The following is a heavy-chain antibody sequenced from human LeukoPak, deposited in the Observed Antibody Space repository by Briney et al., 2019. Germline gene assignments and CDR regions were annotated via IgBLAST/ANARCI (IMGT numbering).Heavy chain of an antibody. Sequence: GGSLRLSCAASGFTFSDYYMSWIRQAPGKGLEWVAVISYDGSNKYYADSVKGRFTISRDNSKNTLYLQMNSLRAEDTAVYYCAKLLIAVADFDYWGQGTLVTVSS. D-gene: IGHD6-19*01. V-gene: IGHV3-30*18. CDR1: GFTFSDYY. J-gene: IGHJ4*02. CDR3: AKLLIAVADFDY. CDR2: ISYDGSNK.